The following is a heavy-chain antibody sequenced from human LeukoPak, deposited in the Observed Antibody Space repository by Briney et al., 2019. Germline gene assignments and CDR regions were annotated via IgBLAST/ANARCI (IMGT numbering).Heavy chain of an antibody. CDR1: ENTFTNYY. CDR3: ARPADCGDGPNT. J-gene: IGHJ5*02. CDR2: INPSGGST. D-gene: IGHD4-17*01. Sequence: ASVKVSCKASENTFTNYYMHWVRQAPGQGLEWLGLINPSGGSTSYAQKFQGRVTMTRDTSTSTVYMELSSLRSEDTAVYYCARPADCGDGPNTWGQGTLVTVSS. V-gene: IGHV1-46*01.